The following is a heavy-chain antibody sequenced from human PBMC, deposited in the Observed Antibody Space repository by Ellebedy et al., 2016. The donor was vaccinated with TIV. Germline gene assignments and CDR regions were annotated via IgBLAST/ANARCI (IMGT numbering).Heavy chain of an antibody. CDR2: IWSDGSGK. D-gene: IGHD3-22*01. V-gene: IGHV3-33*01. J-gene: IGHJ5*01. Sequence: GESLKISCAASGFTFRDYAMHWVRQTPGTGLEWLAVIWSDGSGKNYADSVKGRITISRDNSKNTLDLEMDTLIAEDTAVYFCTRGASMIRGYPIDFWGHGTLVTVSS. CDR3: TRGASMIRGYPIDF. CDR1: GFTFRDYA.